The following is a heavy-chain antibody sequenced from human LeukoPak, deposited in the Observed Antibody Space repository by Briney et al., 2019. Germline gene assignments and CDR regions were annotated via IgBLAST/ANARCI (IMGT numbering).Heavy chain of an antibody. CDR2: ISWNSGHR. D-gene: IGHD1-26*01. J-gene: IGHJ6*03. CDR1: GFTFDDYA. Sequence: GGSLRLSCAASGFTFDDYAMHWVRQAPGKGLEWVSGISWNSGHRGYADSVKGRFTISRDNAKNSLYLQMNSLRAEDTAVYYCARHPGDFTGIVNYYYMDVWGKGTTVTVSS. CDR3: ARHPGDFTGIVNYYYMDV. V-gene: IGHV3-9*01.